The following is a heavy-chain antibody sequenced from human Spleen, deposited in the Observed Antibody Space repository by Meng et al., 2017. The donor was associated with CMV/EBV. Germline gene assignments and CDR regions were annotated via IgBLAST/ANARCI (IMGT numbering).Heavy chain of an antibody. Sequence: SETLSLTCRVSGDSISSRSDYWAWIRQPPGRRLEWIGTVFYTGNTYYNPSLKSRVIISVDTSKTQFSLKLNSVTAADTAVYYCARDTSMFPRVFDHWGQGVLVTVSS. CDR3: ARDTSMFPRVFDH. J-gene: IGHJ4*02. V-gene: IGHV4-39*07. CDR2: VFYTGNT. CDR1: GDSISSRSDY. D-gene: IGHD2/OR15-2a*01.